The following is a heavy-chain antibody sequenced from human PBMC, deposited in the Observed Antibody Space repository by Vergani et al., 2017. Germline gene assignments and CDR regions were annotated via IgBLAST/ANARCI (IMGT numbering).Heavy chain of an antibody. CDR3: ARVSVGDNSGWEPFDY. V-gene: IGHV1-69*02. CDR1: GDIFNNYT. D-gene: IGHD6-19*01. Sequence: QVHLEQSGTEVKKPGSSVKVSCKVSGDIFNNYTVTWVRQAPGQGLEWMGRIIPIIRLATSAQKFQDRVKITGDTSTNTVYMEMNNLRSEDTAVYYCARVSVGDNSGWEPFDYWGQGTLVTVSS. CDR2: IIPIIRLA. J-gene: IGHJ4*02.